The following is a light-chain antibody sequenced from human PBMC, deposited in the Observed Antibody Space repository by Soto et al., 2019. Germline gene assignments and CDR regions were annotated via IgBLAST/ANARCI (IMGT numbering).Light chain of an antibody. J-gene: IGLJ1*01. CDR3: SSYTSSSTYV. Sequence: QSVLPKPASLSGSPGQSITISCTGTSSDVGGYNYVSWYQQHPGKAPKLMIYDVSNRPSGVSNRFSGSKSGNTASLTISGLQAEDEADYYCSSYTSSSTYVFGTGTKVTVL. CDR2: DVS. CDR1: SSDVGGYNY. V-gene: IGLV2-14*01.